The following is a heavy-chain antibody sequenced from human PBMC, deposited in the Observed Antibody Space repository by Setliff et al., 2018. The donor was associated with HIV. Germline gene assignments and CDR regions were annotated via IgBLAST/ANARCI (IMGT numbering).Heavy chain of an antibody. D-gene: IGHD3-10*01. V-gene: IGHV4-30-4*08. CDR3: ARETNASGSLTAYWYFDL. J-gene: IGHJ2*01. Sequence: TSETLSLTCTVSGGSISSGDYYWTWIRQPPGKGLEWIGYIYNSGSTYYEPSLRGRVTISIDRSKNQSSLKLNSVTAADTAVYYCARETNASGSLTAYWYFDLWGRGTLVTVSS. CDR2: IYNSGST. CDR1: GGSISSGDYY.